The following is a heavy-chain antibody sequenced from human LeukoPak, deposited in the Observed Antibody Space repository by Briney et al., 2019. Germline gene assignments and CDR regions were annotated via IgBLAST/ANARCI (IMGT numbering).Heavy chain of an antibody. CDR2: IKEDGSEK. CDR1: GFTFSTYW. V-gene: IGHV3-7*01. Sequence: GGSLRLSCAASGFTFSTYWMSWVRQAPGKGLEWVANIKEDGSEKYYVDSVKGRFIISRDNAQNSLFLQMNSLRADDTAVYYCASHTSGRYGYFQHWGQGTLVTVSS. CDR3: ASHTSGRYGYFQH. D-gene: IGHD6-19*01. J-gene: IGHJ1*01.